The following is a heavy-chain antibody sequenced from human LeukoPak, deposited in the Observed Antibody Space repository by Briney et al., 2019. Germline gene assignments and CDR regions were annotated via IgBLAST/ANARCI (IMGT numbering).Heavy chain of an antibody. V-gene: IGHV1-69*13. D-gene: IGHD1-26*01. CDR1: GGTFSSSA. CDR3: ATYSGAHHKTFDS. CDR2: IIPIFGTA. Sequence: SVKVSCKASGGTFSSSAISWVRQAPGQGLEWMGGIIPIFGTANYAQKFQGRVTITADESTSTAYMELSSLRSEDTAVYYCATYSGAHHKTFDSWGQGTLVTVSS. J-gene: IGHJ4*02.